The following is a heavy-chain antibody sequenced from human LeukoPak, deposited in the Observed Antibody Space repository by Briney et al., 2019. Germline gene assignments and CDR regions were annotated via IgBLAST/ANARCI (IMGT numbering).Heavy chain of an antibody. V-gene: IGHV3-33*06. Sequence: PGRSLRLSCAASGVTFSSYGMHWVRQAPGKGLEWVAVIWYDGSNKYYADSVKGRFTISRDNSKNTLYLQMNSLRAEDTAVYYCAKDRYGSGSYIDYWGQGTLVTVSS. J-gene: IGHJ4*02. CDR1: GVTFSSYG. CDR2: IWYDGSNK. CDR3: AKDRYGSGSYIDY. D-gene: IGHD3-10*01.